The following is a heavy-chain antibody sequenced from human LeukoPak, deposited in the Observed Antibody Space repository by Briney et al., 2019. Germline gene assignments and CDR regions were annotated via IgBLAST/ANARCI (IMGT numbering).Heavy chain of an antibody. CDR1: GFTFSSYS. CDR2: ISSSSSTI. CDR3: ATQTGTTQPPF. J-gene: IGHJ4*02. D-gene: IGHD1-7*01. Sequence: GGSLRLSCAASGFTFSSYSMNWVRQDPGKGLEWVSYISSSSSTIYYADSVKGRFTISRDNAKNSLYLQMNGLRAEDTAVYYCATQTGTTQPPFWGQGTLVTVSS. V-gene: IGHV3-48*01.